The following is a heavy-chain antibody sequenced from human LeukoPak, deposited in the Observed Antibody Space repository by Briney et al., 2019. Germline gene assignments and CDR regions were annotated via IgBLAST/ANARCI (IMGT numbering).Heavy chain of an antibody. Sequence: GGSLRLSCAVSGVTLSNYGMSWVRQAPGKGREWVAGMSGSGGRKNYADYVKGRFTISRDNPKNTLYLQMNSLRAADTAVYFCAKRGVVIRVILVGFHKEAYYFDSWGQGALVTVSS. CDR1: GVTLSNYG. CDR3: AKRGVVIRVILVGFHKEAYYFDS. CDR2: MSGSGGRK. J-gene: IGHJ4*02. V-gene: IGHV3-23*01. D-gene: IGHD3-22*01.